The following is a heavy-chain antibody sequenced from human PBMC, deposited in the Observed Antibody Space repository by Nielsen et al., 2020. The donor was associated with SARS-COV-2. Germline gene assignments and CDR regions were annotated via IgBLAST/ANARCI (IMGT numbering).Heavy chain of an antibody. CDR2: ISGSGGST. V-gene: IGHV3-23*01. CDR3: ARDGLQRSDALDI. CDR1: GFTFSSYA. J-gene: IGHJ3*02. Sequence: GESLKISCAASGFTFSSYAMSWVRQAPGKGLEWVSAISGSGGSTYYADSVKGRFTISRDTSRNTLYLQMKSLRPEDTAVYYCARDGLQRSDALDIWGRGTKVTVSS. D-gene: IGHD4-11*01.